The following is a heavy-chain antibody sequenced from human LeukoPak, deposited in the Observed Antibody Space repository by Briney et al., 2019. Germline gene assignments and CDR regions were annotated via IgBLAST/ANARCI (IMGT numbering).Heavy chain of an antibody. D-gene: IGHD6-13*01. V-gene: IGHV3-7*05. Sequence: GGSLRLSCAASGFTFSSHWVAWLRQAPEKGLEWVANIKQDGSEIYYVDSVKGRFTISRDNAKNSLYLQMNSLRAEDTAVYFCARWRTSNWSEFGYWGQGTLVTVSS. CDR3: ARWRTSNWSEFGY. CDR2: IKQDGSEI. J-gene: IGHJ4*02. CDR1: GFTFSSHW.